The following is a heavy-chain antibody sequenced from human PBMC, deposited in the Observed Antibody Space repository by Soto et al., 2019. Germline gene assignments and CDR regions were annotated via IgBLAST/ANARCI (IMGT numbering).Heavy chain of an antibody. CDR2: AHPSGTT. V-gene: IGHV4-4*02. CDR1: GTCISSNFW. CDR3: ARHVGVAGTRGFYY. J-gene: IGHJ4*02. D-gene: IGHD6-19*01. Sequence: QVQLQESGPGLVKPSGTLSLTCAVSGTCISSNFWWSWVRQPPGKGLEWIGEAHPSGTTNYNPSLESRVTISVDKSNNHLSLNLNSLTAADTTVFFCARHVGVAGTRGFYYWGQGVLVAVSS.